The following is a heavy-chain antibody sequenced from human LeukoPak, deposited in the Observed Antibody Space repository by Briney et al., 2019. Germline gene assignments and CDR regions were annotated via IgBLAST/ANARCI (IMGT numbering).Heavy chain of an antibody. J-gene: IGHJ4*02. V-gene: IGHV4-34*01. CDR2: IYSSGST. CDR1: GGSFSGYN. CDR3: AKSGGYGLIDY. Sequence: SSETLSLTCGVYGGSFSGYNWTWIRQAPGKGLEWIGNIYSSGSTYYNASLQSRVTISIDTSKNQFSLRLNSVTAADTAMYYCAKSGGYGLIDYWGQGTRVTVSS. D-gene: IGHD1-26*01.